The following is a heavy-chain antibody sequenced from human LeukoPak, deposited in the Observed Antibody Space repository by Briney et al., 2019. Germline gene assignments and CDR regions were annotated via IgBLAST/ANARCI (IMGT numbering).Heavy chain of an antibody. CDR2: IFYSGSS. V-gene: IGHV4-39*02. CDR1: GGSISSRTYY. Sequence: PWETLSLTCTVSGGSISSRTYYWGCIRQPPGKGLEWIGRIFYSGSSYYNPSLKSRVTISVDTSKNHFSLKLTTVTAADTAVYYCARDSGSYSFDCWGQGTLVTVSS. CDR3: ARDSGSYSFDC. J-gene: IGHJ4*02. D-gene: IGHD1-26*01.